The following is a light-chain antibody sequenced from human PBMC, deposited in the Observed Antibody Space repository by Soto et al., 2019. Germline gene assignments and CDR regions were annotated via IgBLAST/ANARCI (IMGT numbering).Light chain of an antibody. V-gene: IGKV1-5*03. CDR1: ESISSW. J-gene: IGKJ4*01. CDR3: RLYSVFPLT. CDR2: KAS. Sequence: DIQMTQFPSTLSASVGDRVTITCRASESISSWLAWYQQKPGKAPKILIYKASTLQSGVPSRFTGSGSGTEFTLTISSLQPDDFVTYYCRLYSVFPLTFGGGTKVEIK.